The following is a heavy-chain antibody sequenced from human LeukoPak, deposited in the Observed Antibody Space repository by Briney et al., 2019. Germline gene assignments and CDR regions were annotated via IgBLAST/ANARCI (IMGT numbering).Heavy chain of an antibody. CDR3: ARARGGYGDYGSWFDP. Sequence: SETLSLTCTVSGDSISGYYWNWIRQPPGKGLEWIGFVHYSGSTNYNPFLKSRVTISVDISKNQFSPNLSSVTAADTAVYYCARARGGYGDYGSWFDPWGQGTLVPVSS. J-gene: IGHJ5*02. CDR2: VHYSGST. CDR1: GDSISGYY. D-gene: IGHD4-17*01. V-gene: IGHV4-59*01.